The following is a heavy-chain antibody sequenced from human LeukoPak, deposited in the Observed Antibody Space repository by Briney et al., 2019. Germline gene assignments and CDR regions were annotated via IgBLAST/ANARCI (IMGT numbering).Heavy chain of an antibody. CDR2: TKQDGSEK. J-gene: IGHJ4*02. Sequence: PGGSLRLSCAASGFTFSSYWMTWVRQAPGKGLEWVANTKQDGSEKYYVDSVKGRFTIFRDNAKNSLYLQMNSLRAEDTAVYYCARVLDSSRSRYQAFPYWGQGTLVTVSS. V-gene: IGHV3-7*01. CDR1: GFTFSSYW. CDR3: ARVLDSSRSRYQAFPY. D-gene: IGHD2-15*01.